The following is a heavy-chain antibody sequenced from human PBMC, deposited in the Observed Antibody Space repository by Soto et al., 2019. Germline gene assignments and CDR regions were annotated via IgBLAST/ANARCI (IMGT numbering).Heavy chain of an antibody. CDR2: IYYSGST. D-gene: IGHD2-15*01. Sequence: QLQLQESGPGLVKPSETLSLTCTVSGGSISSSSYYWGWIRQPPGKGLEWIGSIYYSGSTYYNPSLKSRVTISVDTSKNQFSLKLSSVTAADTAVYYGASVLDSGGSCDWGQGTLVTVSS. V-gene: IGHV4-39*01. J-gene: IGHJ4*02. CDR3: ASVLDSGGSCD. CDR1: GGSISSSSYY.